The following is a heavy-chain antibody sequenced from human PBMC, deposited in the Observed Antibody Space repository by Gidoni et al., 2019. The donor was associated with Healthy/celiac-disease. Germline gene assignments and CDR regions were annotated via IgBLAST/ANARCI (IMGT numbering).Heavy chain of an antibody. CDR3: ARVPNREIIVGADY. CDR1: GGTFSSYA. D-gene: IGHD1-26*01. Sequence: QVQLVQSGAEVKKPGSSVKVSCKASGGTFSSYAISWVRQAPGQGLEWMGGMLPIVGTANYAQKFQGRVTITADESTSTAYMELSSLRSEDTAVDYCARVPNREIIVGADYWGQGTLVTVSS. CDR2: MLPIVGTA. J-gene: IGHJ4*02. V-gene: IGHV1-69*01.